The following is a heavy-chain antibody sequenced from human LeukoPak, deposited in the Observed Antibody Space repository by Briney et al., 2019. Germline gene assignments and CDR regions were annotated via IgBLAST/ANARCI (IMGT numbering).Heavy chain of an antibody. CDR2: IDFWNSPM. Sequence: GGSLRLSCAGSGFTFTRHAMNWGRQAPGRGLEWVSFIDFWNSPMYYGASVRGRFTITRDNAKNSVFLQMNSLRAKDTAVYYCARGDSSGSNWFDPWGQGTLVTVSS. CDR3: ARGDSSGSNWFDP. CDR1: GFTFTRHA. D-gene: IGHD3-22*01. V-gene: IGHV3-48*01. J-gene: IGHJ5*02.